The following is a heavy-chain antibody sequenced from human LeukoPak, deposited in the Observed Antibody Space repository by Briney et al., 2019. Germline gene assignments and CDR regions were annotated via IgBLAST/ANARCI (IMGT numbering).Heavy chain of an antibody. CDR3: ARLRRNNDNSGYYYYYDY. Sequence: PGGSLRLSCAASGLTFSSYSFNWVRQAPGHGLEWVSSITPTSSYIYYAASVKGLFTISRDNAKNSLYLQMNSLRAEDTAVYYSARLRRNNDNSGYYYYYDYWGQGTLVTVSS. CDR1: GLTFSSYS. D-gene: IGHD3-22*01. J-gene: IGHJ4*02. CDR2: ITPTSSYI. V-gene: IGHV3-21*01.